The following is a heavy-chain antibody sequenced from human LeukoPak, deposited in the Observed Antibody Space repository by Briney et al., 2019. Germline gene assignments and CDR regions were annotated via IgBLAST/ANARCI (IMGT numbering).Heavy chain of an antibody. J-gene: IGHJ4*02. D-gene: IGHD4-17*01. CDR3: ARGHRVTTWILFFD. V-gene: IGHV3-48*02. CDR1: GLTFSSFS. CDR2: ISSSGNTI. Sequence: GGSLRLSCAASGLTFSSFSMNWVRQAPGKGLEWVSYISSSGNTIYYSDSVKGRFTISRDNAKNSLSLQMNGLRDDDTAVYYCARGHRVTTWILFFDWGQGTLVTVSS.